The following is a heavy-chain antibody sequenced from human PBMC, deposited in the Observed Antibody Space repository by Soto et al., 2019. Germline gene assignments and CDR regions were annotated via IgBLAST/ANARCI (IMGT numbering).Heavy chain of an antibody. CDR3: ASWMSYSGSYCFDY. CDR1: GGTFNTYT. D-gene: IGHD1-26*01. J-gene: IGHJ4*02. CDR2: VIPMYDSV. Sequence: QVQLVQSGAEVKKPGSSVKVSCEASGGTFNTYTINWVRQAPGRGLEWMGQVIPMYDSVNYAESFQGRVTITADKSTNIAYMELSSLRSEDTALYFCASWMSYSGSYCFDYWGQGTLVIVSS. V-gene: IGHV1-69*06.